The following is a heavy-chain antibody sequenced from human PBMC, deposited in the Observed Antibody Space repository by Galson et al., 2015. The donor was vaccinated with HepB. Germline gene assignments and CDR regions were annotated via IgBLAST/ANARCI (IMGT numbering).Heavy chain of an antibody. CDR3: ARQYSLDHNCFDP. CDR1: GGSNSSNIYY. CDR2: IYYSGNT. D-gene: IGHD2-21*01. Sequence: FTCTVSGGSNSSNIYYWGWIRQPPGKGLEWIGSIYYSGNTYYNPSLKSRVTMSVDTSKNQFSLKLSSVTAADTAVYYCARQYSLDHNCFDPWGQGTLVTVSS. J-gene: IGHJ5*02. V-gene: IGHV4-39*01.